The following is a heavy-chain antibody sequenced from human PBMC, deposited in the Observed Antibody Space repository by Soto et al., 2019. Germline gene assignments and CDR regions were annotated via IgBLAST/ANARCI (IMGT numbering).Heavy chain of an antibody. D-gene: IGHD3-3*01. CDR3: ARSSLGILRFLEWSFDY. J-gene: IGHJ4*02. V-gene: IGHV3-21*01. CDR1: GFSFSTYT. CDR2: ISSNPSYI. Sequence: EVQLVESGGGLVKPGGSLRLSCAASGFSFSTYTMSWVRQAPGKGLAWVSSISSNPSYIYYPDSMKGRFTISRDNAKNSLFLQMNSLRLEDTAVYYCARSSLGILRFLEWSFDYWGQGTLVTVSS.